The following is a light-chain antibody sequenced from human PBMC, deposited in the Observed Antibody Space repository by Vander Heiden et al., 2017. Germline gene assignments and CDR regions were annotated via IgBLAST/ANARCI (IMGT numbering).Light chain of an antibody. CDR1: SSDVGGYNY. Sequence: QSALTQPRSVSGSPGQSVTISCTGTSSDVGGYNYVSWYQQHPGKAPKLMIYDVTNRPSGVPDRFSGSKSGNTASLTISGLQAEDEADDYCCSYSGTYTMIFGGGTKV. V-gene: IGLV2-11*01. CDR3: CSYSGTYTMI. CDR2: DVT. J-gene: IGLJ2*01.